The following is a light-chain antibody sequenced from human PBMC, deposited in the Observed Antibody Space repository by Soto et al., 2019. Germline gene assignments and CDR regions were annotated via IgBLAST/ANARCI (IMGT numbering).Light chain of an antibody. V-gene: IGKV2-28*01. J-gene: IGKJ4*01. Sequence: DIVMTQSPLSLPVTPGEPASISCRSSGSLLHSNGYNYLDWYLQKPGQSPQLLIYLGSSRASGVPDRFSGSGSGTDFTLKISRVEAEDVGVYYCMQALQTPLTFGGGTKVDIK. CDR3: MQALQTPLT. CDR1: GSLLHSNGYNY. CDR2: LGS.